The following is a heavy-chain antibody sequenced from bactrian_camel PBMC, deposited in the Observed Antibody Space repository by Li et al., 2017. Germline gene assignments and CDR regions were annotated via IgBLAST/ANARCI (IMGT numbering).Heavy chain of an antibody. CDR2: IEDAGVTR. CDR1: ESRDAYSTSY. Sequence: QVQLVESGGGSAQTGGSLKLPCSASESRDAYSTSYMAWFRQAPGKEREGVAVIEDAGVTRYSDAVKGRFTISQDKGKNTVYLRMNSLKPDDPGTYICAYESGTTPDLCRQRGPGGYFGQGTQVTVS. J-gene: IGHJ4*01. V-gene: IGHV3-2*01. D-gene: IGHD7*01.